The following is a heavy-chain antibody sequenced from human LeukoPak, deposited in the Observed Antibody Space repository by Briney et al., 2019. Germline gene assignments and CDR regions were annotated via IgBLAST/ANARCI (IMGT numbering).Heavy chain of an antibody. D-gene: IGHD4-17*01. J-gene: IGHJ5*02. CDR3: ARHETTVTEGDWFDP. Sequence: GESLKISCKGSGYSFTSYWIGWVRQMPGKGLEWMGIIYPGDSDTRYSPSFQGQVTISADKSISTAYLQWSSLKASDTAMYYCARHETTVTEGDWFDPWGQGTLVTVSS. CDR2: IYPGDSDT. CDR1: GYSFTSYW. V-gene: IGHV5-51*01.